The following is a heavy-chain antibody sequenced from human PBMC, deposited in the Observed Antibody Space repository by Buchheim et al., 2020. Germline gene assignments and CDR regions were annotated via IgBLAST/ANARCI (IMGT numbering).Heavy chain of an antibody. CDR1: GFTFSSYA. J-gene: IGHJ1*01. CDR3: AKGEAVAGKMEYFQH. D-gene: IGHD6-19*01. V-gene: IGHV3-23*01. CDR2: MSGSGGST. Sequence: EVQVLESGGGLVQPGGSLRLSCAASGFTFSSYAMSWVRQAPGKGLEWVSGMSGSGGSTYYADSVKGRFTISRDNSKNTLYLQMNSRRADDTAVYYCAKGEAVAGKMEYFQHWGQGTL.